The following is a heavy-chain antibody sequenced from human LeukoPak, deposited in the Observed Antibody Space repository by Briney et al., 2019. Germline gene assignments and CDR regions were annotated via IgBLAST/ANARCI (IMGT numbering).Heavy chain of an antibody. D-gene: IGHD4-17*01. J-gene: IGHJ5*01. CDR2: INPSGGST. CDR1: GYTFTSYY. V-gene: IGHV1-46*01. CDR3: AREGAYRTYGDYSPFDF. Sequence: ASVKVSCKASGYTFTSYYMHWVRQAPGQGLEWMGIINPSGGSTSYAQKFQGRVTMTRDTSTSTVYMELSSLRSEDTAVYYCAREGAYRTYGDYSPFDFWGQGTLVTVSS.